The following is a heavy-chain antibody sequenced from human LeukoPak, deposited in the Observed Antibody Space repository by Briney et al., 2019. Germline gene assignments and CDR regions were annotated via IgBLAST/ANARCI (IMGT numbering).Heavy chain of an antibody. Sequence: GESLKISCKGSGYSFTSYWIGWVRQMPGKGLEWMGIIYPGDSDTRYSPSFQGQVTISADKSISTAYLQWSSLKASDTAMHYCARSEQSYYYGSGSRYYYYYYYMDVWGKGSTVTVSS. V-gene: IGHV5-51*01. J-gene: IGHJ6*03. CDR3: ARSEQSYYYGSGSRYYYYYYYMDV. CDR2: IYPGDSDT. CDR1: GYSFTSYW. D-gene: IGHD3-10*01.